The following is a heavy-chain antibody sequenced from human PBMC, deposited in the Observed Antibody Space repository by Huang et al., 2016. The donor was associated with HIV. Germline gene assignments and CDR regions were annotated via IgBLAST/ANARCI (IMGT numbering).Heavy chain of an antibody. CDR3: ARVDLGFSSDWSNIYFQH. CDR2: INPDHGGT. CDR1: GYTFTGYY. D-gene: IGHD6-19*01. J-gene: IGHJ1*01. Sequence: QVQLVQSGAEVKVPGASVKVSCKASGYTFTGYYLHWVRQAPGQGLEWMGWINPDHGGTDHAQKFQGRVTMTRDTSISTACMELRRLRPDDTAVYYCARVDLGFSSDWSNIYFQHWGQGTLVTVSS. V-gene: IGHV1-2*02.